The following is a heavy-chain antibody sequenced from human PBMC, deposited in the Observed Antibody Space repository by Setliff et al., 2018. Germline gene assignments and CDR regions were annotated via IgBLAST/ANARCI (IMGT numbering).Heavy chain of an antibody. CDR3: ARDLIDPDYGDYLSFYYYGMDV. V-gene: IGHV1-69*13. CDR1: GGTFSSYA. D-gene: IGHD4-17*01. J-gene: IGHJ6*02. Sequence: GASVKVSCKASGGTFSSYAISWVRQAPGQGLEWMGGIIPIFGTANYAQKFQGRVTITADESTSTAYMELSSPRSEDTAVYYCARDLIDPDYGDYLSFYYYGMDVWGQGTTVTVSS. CDR2: IIPIFGTA.